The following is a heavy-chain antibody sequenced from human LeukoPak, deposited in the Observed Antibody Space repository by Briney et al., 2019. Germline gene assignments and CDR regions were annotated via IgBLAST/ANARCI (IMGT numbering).Heavy chain of an antibody. D-gene: IGHD6-13*01. CDR2: IIPIFGTA. CDR1: GGTFSSYA. J-gene: IGHJ3*02. CDR3: ARDPGIGIAAAGDAFDI. Sequence: SVKVSCKASGGTFSSYAISWVRQVPGQGLEWMGGIIPIFGTANYAQKFQGRVTITADESTSTAYMELSSLRSEDTAVYYCARDPGIGIAAAGDAFDIWGQGTMVTVSS. V-gene: IGHV1-69*01.